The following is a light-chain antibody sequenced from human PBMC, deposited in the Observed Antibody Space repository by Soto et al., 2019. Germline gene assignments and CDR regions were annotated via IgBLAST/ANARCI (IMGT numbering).Light chain of an antibody. CDR1: QSIALS. CDR2: AAF. V-gene: IGKV1-39*01. J-gene: IGKJ5*01. CDR3: QQHGQWPIT. Sequence: DIQMTQSPSSLSASVGDTVTMTGRASQSIALSVNWYQQKPGKAPKLLIYAAFTLESGVPSRFSGSGSGTEFTLTIRSLQPEDFATYYCQQHGQWPITFGQGTRLEIK.